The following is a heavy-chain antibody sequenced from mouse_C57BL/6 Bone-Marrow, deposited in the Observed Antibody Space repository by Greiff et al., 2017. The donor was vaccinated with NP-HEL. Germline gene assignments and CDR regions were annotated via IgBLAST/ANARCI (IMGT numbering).Heavy chain of an antibody. V-gene: IGHV10-1*01. CDR1: GFSFNTYA. CDR3: VRGLGGSSPYYAMDY. D-gene: IGHD1-1*01. Sequence: EVQLVESGGGLVQPKGSLKLSCAASGFSFNTYAMNWVRQAPGKGLEWVARIRSKSNNYATYYADSVKDRFTISRDDSASMLYLQMNNVKTEDAAMYYCVRGLGGSSPYYAMDYWGQGTSVTVSS. J-gene: IGHJ4*01. CDR2: IRSKSNNYAT.